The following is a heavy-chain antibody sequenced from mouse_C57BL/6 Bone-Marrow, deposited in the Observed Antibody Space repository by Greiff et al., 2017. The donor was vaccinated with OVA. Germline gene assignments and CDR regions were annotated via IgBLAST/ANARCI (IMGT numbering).Heavy chain of an antibody. D-gene: IGHD1-1*01. V-gene: IGHV1-5*01. CDR3: TTYGSSYPFAY. CDR1: GYTFTSYW. Sequence: VQLQQSGTVLARPGASVKMSCKTSGYTFTSYWMHWVKQRPGQGLEWIGAIYPGNSDTSYNQKFKGKAKLTAVTSASTAYMELSSLTNEDSAVYYCTTYGSSYPFAYWGQGTLVTVSA. CDR2: IYPGNSDT. J-gene: IGHJ3*01.